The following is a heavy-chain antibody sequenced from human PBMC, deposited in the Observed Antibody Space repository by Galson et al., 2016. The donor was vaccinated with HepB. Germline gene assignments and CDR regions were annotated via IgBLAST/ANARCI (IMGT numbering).Heavy chain of an antibody. D-gene: IGHD3-3*01. CDR1: GFSVNSETR. CDR2: IFRHANV. J-gene: IGHJ4*02. V-gene: IGHV4/OR15-8*02. CDR3: ARDGGTRDYDFWSGYDF. Sequence: SETLSLTCSVSGFSVNSETRWSWLRQSPGKGLEWLGDIFRHANVNYNLSVQDSVTISLDVPNNRLSHQLTSLTATDTAIYFCARDGGTRDYDFWSGYDFLGQGILVTVSS.